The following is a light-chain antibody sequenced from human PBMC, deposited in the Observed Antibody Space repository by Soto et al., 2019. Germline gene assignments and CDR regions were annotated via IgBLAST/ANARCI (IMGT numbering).Light chain of an antibody. CDR1: SSNMGSNI. J-gene: IGLJ2*01. CDR3: SAWDDSLNGVV. CDR2: SKD. V-gene: IGLV1-44*01. Sequence: QSVLTQPPSASGTPGQRVTISCSGSSSNMGSNIVNWYQQLPGAAPKLLIYSKDQRPSGVPDRFCVSRSGTSTSLAISGLQSEAEDDYYCSAWDDSLNGVVFGGGTKVTVL.